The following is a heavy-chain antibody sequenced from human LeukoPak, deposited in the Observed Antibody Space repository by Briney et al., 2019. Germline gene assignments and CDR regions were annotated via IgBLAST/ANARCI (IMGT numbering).Heavy chain of an antibody. CDR1: GGSISSSSYY. CDR3: ARRFVVVPAAPRFDP. J-gene: IGHJ5*02. D-gene: IGHD2-2*01. V-gene: IGHV4-39*07. Sequence: SETLSLTCTVSGGSISSSSYYWGWIRQPPGKGLEWIGSIYYSGSAYYNPSLKSRVTISVDTSKNQFSLKLSSVTAADTAVYYCARRFVVVPAAPRFDPWGQGTLVTVSS. CDR2: IYYSGSA.